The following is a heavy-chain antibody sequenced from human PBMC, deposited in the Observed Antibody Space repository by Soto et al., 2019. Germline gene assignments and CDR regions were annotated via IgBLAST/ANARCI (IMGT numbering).Heavy chain of an antibody. V-gene: IGHV6-1*01. CDR1: GDSVASNSAA. D-gene: IGHD6-13*01. CDR2: TYYRSKWYN. J-gene: IGHJ5*02. CDR3: AREGDSSNPTENWFDP. Sequence: QTLTLPCAVSGDSVASNSAAWNWIRQSPSRGLEWLGRTYYRSKWYNDYAVSVKSRITINPDTSKNQFSLQLNSVTPEDTAVYYCAREGDSSNPTENWFDPWRQGTLAPVSS.